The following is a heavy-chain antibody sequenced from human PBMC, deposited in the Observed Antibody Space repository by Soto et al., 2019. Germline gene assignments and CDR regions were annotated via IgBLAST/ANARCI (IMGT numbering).Heavy chain of an antibody. J-gene: IGHJ4*02. V-gene: IGHV1-3*01. CDR3: ARDQDGSGSYYFDY. CDR1: GYTFISYA. D-gene: IGHD3-10*01. CDR2: INPSNGNT. Sequence: ASVKVSCKASGYTFISYAMHWVRQAPGQRLEWMGRINPSNGNTRYAQKFQGRVTITRDTSTSTVYMELSSLRSEDTAVYYCARDQDGSGSYYFDYWGQGTLVTVSS.